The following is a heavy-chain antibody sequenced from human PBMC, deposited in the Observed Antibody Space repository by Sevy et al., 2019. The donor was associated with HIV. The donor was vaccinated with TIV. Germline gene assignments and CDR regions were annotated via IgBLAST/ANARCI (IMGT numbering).Heavy chain of an antibody. CDR1: GFALSDYY. CDR3: ARDHVKDGDLGDYYYYAMDV. Sequence: GGSLRLSCVASGFALSDYYMSWIRQAPGKGLQWISYISGSGDTIYYADSVKGRFIISRDNAKNSLFLQMNSLRAEDTAVYYCARDHVKDGDLGDYYYYAMDVWGQGTTVTVSS. CDR2: ISGSGDTI. D-gene: IGHD4-17*01. V-gene: IGHV3-11*01. J-gene: IGHJ6*02.